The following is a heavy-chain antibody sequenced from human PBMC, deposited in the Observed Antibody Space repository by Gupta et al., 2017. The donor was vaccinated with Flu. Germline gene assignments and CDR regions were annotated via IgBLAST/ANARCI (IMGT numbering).Heavy chain of an antibody. CDR3: AREGGSAGTGDYFDY. V-gene: IGHV4-4*02. D-gene: IGHD6-19*01. Sequence: QVQLQESGPGLVQPSGTLSLTCAVSGGSLSSSYWWSWVCQPPGKGLEWIGEIYHRGSTNYNPSLKSRVTISVDKSKNQFSLKLSSVTASDTAVYYCAREGGSAGTGDYFDYWGQGTLVTVSS. CDR2: IYHRGST. CDR1: GGSLSSSYW. J-gene: IGHJ4*02.